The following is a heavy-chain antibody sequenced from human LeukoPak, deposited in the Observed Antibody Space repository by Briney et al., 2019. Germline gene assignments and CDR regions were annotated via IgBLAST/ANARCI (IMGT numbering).Heavy chain of an antibody. Sequence: ASVKVSCKASGYTFKSYGISWVRQAPGQGLEWMGWISAYNGNTNYAQKFQGRVTMTRDMSTSTVYMELSSLRSEDTAVYYCASPAADDAFDIWGQGTMVTVSS. CDR2: ISAYNGNT. CDR3: ASPAADDAFDI. V-gene: IGHV1-18*01. CDR1: GYTFKSYG. D-gene: IGHD2-2*01. J-gene: IGHJ3*02.